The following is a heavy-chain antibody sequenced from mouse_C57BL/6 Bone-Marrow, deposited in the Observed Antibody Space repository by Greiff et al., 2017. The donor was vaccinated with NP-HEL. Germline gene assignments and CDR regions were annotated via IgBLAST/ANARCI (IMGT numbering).Heavy chain of an antibody. D-gene: IGHD1-1*01. CDR2: IHPNSGST. Sequence: QVQLQQPGAELVKPGASVKLSCKASGYTFTSYWMHWVKQRPGQGLEWIGMIHPNSGSTNYNEKFKSKATLTVDKSSSTAYMQLSSLTSEDSAVYYCARVTTGVAPYWYFDVWGTGTTVTVSS. CDR3: ARVTTGVAPYWYFDV. V-gene: IGHV1-64*01. J-gene: IGHJ1*03. CDR1: GYTFTSYW.